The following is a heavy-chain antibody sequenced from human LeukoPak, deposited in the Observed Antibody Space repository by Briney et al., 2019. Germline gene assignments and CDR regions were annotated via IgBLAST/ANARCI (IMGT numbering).Heavy chain of an antibody. V-gene: IGHV3-7*01. CDR2: VKQDGSEK. D-gene: IGHD3-16*01. Sequence: GGSLRLSCAASGFTFSNHWMSWVRQAPGKGLEWVANVKQDGSEKYYVDSVKGRFTISRDNAKNSLYLQMNSLRAEDTAVYYCARTFQDLHYQTYFFDFWGQGTLVTVSS. CDR3: ARTFQDLHYQTYFFDF. CDR1: GFTFSNHW. J-gene: IGHJ4*02.